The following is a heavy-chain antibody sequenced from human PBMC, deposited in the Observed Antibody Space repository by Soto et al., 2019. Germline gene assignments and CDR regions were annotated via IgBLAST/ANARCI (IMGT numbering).Heavy chain of an antibody. CDR3: ARGQKRWLQSH. Sequence: QVQLQQWGAGLLKPSETLSLTCAVYGGSFSGYYWSWIRQPPGKGLEWIGEINHSGSTNYNPSLKSRVTISVDTSKNQSSLKLSSVTAADTAVYYCARGQKRWLQSHWGQGTLVTVSS. D-gene: IGHD5-12*01. CDR2: INHSGST. J-gene: IGHJ4*02. V-gene: IGHV4-34*01. CDR1: GGSFSGYY.